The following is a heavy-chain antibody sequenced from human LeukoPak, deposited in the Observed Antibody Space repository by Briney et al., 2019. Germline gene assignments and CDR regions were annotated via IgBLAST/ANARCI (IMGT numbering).Heavy chain of an antibody. CDR1: GGSFSGYY. V-gene: IGHV4-34*01. D-gene: IGHD3/OR15-3a*01. Sequence: PSETLSLTCAVYGGSFSGYYWSWIRQPPGKGLEWIGEIDHSGSTNYNPSLKSRVTISVDTSKNQFSLRLTSVTAADTAVYYCARQTGSGLFILPGGQGTLVTVSS. CDR2: IDHSGST. CDR3: ARQTGSGLFILP. J-gene: IGHJ4*02.